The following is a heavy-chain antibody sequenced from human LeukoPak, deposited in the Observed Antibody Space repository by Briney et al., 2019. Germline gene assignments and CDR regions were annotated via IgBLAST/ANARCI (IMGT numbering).Heavy chain of an antibody. D-gene: IGHD3-3*01. J-gene: IGHJ6*03. CDR3: AAGRITIFGVVPSHYMDV. CDR2: IYYSGSI. V-gene: IGHV4-59*01. CDR1: GGSISSYY. Sequence: PSETLSLTCTVSGGSISSYYWSWIRQPPGKGLEWIGYIYYSGSINYNPSLKSRVTISVDTSKNQFSLKLSSVTAADTAVYYCAAGRITIFGVVPSHYMDVWGKGTTVTVSS.